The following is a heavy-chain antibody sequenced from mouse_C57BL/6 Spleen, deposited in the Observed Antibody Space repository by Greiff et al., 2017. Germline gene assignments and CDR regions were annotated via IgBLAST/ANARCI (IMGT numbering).Heavy chain of an antibody. CDR3: ARWEGYDGYYFDY. CDR2: IYPGDGDT. D-gene: IGHD2-3*01. V-gene: IGHV1-80*01. CDR1: GYAFSSYW. Sequence: QVQLKESGAELVKPGASVKISCKASGYAFSSYWMNWVKQRPGKGLEWIGQIYPGDGDTNYNGKFKGKATLTADKSSSTAYMQLSSLTSEDSAVYFCARWEGYDGYYFDYWGQGTTLTVSS. J-gene: IGHJ2*01.